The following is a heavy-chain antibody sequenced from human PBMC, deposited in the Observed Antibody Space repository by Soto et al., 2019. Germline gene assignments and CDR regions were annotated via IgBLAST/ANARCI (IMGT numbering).Heavy chain of an antibody. CDR2: TYYRSRWYR. V-gene: IGHV6-1*01. CDR1: GDTVSSNSVA. J-gene: IGHJ6*02. CDR3: ARSEEDSDYYYYGMDV. D-gene: IGHD2-15*01. Sequence: SQTLTLTCVGSGDTVSSNSVAWNWVRQSPSRGLEWLGRTYYRSRWYRDYAVSVRSRIDINADTSKNQVSLQLNSVTPEDTAVYYCARSEEDSDYYYYGMDVWGQGTTVTVS.